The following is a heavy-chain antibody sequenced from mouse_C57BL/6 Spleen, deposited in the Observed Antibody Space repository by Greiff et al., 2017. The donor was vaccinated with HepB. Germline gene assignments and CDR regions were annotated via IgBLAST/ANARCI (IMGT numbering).Heavy chain of an antibody. CDR1: GYTFTEYT. Sequence: QVQLQQSGAELVKPGASVKLSCKASGYTFTEYTIHWVKQRSGQGLEWIGWFYPGSGSIKYNEKFKDKATLTADKSSSTVYMELSRLTSEDSAVYFCAIHEEVPYYYGSSPRAMDYWGQGTSVTVSS. J-gene: IGHJ4*01. CDR3: AIHEEVPYYYGSSPRAMDY. V-gene: IGHV1-62-2*01. CDR2: FYPGSGSI. D-gene: IGHD1-1*01.